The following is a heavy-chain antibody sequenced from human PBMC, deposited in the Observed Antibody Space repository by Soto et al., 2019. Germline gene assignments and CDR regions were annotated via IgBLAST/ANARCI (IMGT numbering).Heavy chain of an antibody. J-gene: IGHJ4*02. Sequence: EVQVVESGGGLVQPGGSLRLSCAASGFSVTNNYMNWVRQAPGKGLEWVSIIDIGGNTYYADSVKDRFTISRDNSRNTRXLHMDSLRAEDTAVYYCARGRGSTGYLGREHYFDYWGQGTLVTVSP. D-gene: IGHD2-2*01. CDR2: IDIGGNT. CDR1: GFSVTNNY. V-gene: IGHV3-66*01. CDR3: ARGRGSTGYLGREHYFDY.